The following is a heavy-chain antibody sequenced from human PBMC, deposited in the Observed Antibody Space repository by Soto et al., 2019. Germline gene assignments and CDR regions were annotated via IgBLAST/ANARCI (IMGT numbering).Heavy chain of an antibody. V-gene: IGHV1-18*01. CDR2: ISAFNGNT. J-gene: IGHJ4*02. CDR3: VRTIAARYDY. CDR1: GYTFTTYG. Sequence: QVPLVQSGAEVKKPGASVKVSCKASGYTFTTYGISWVRQAPGKGLEWMGWISAFNGNTKDAQKLQGRVTMTTETSTSTAYMELRSLRSDDTAMYYCVRTIAARYDYWGQGTLVTVSS. D-gene: IGHD6-6*01.